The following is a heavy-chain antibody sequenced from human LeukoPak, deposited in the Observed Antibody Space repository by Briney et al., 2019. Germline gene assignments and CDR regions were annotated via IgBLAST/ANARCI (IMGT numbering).Heavy chain of an antibody. V-gene: IGHV3-30*02. CDR1: GFTFSSYW. CDR3: AKAKTLDY. J-gene: IGHJ4*02. Sequence: GGSLRLSCAASGFTFSSYWMHWVRQAPGKGLEWVAFIHYDGSPKYYADSVKGRFTISRDTSKNTLYLQMNSLTTEDTAVYYCAKAKTLDYWGQGTLVTVSS. CDR2: IHYDGSPK.